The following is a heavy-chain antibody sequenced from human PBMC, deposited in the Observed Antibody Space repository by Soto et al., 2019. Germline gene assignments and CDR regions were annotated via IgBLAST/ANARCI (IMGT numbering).Heavy chain of an antibody. CDR2: VYNSGST. CDR3: ARYRREAVAGYTLDN. Sequence: SATLSFTCTGSGGSISSNYWTWIRQPPGKGLEWIGYVYNSGSTNYNPSLKSRVTISEDTSKSQFSLKVNSMTAADTAVYYCARYRREAVAGYTLDNWGQGILVTVSS. V-gene: IGHV4-59*01. D-gene: IGHD6-13*01. CDR1: GGSISSNY. J-gene: IGHJ4*02.